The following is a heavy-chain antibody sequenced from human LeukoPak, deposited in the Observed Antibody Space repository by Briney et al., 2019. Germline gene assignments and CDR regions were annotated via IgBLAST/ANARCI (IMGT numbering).Heavy chain of an antibody. V-gene: IGHV4-61*02. Sequence: PSETLSLTCTVSGGSISSGSYYWTWIRQPAGKGLEWIGRIYTRGSTNYNPSLKSRVTISVDTSKNQFSLKLSSVTAADTAVYYCARHRYYYYYMDVWGKGTTVTISS. CDR2: IYTRGST. J-gene: IGHJ6*03. CDR3: ARHRYYYYYMDV. CDR1: GGSISSGSYY.